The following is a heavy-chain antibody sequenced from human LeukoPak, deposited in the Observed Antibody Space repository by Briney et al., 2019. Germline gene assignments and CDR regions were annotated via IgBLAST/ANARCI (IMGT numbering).Heavy chain of an antibody. CDR2: INPNSGGT. J-gene: IGHJ5*02. V-gene: IGHV1-2*02. D-gene: IGHD6-6*01. CDR1: GYTFTSYY. Sequence: GASVKVSCKASGYTFTSYYMHWVRQAPGQGLEWMGWINPNSGGTNYAQKFQGRVTMTRDTSISTAYMELSRLRSDDTAVYYCARGPSIAARPGNWFDPWGQGTLVTVSS. CDR3: ARGPSIAARPGNWFDP.